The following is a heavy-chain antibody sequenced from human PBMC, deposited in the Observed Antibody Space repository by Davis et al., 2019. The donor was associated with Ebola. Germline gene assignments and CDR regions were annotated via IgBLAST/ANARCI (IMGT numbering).Heavy chain of an antibody. CDR1: GDRFSGTSGA. Sequence: HSQTLSLTCAISGDRFSGTSGAWNWTRQSPSRGLAWLGRTYYNSKWYNDYAASVKSRITVNPDTSKNQFSLLLKSVTPEDTAIYYCARGWFRSGMDVWGQGTTITVSS. CDR3: ARGWFRSGMDV. D-gene: IGHD6-19*01. CDR2: TYYNSKWYN. J-gene: IGHJ6*02. V-gene: IGHV6-1*01.